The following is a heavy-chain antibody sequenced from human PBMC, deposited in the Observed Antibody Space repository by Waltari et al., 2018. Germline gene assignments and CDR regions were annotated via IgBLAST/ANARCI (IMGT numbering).Heavy chain of an antibody. CDR1: GFTFSHSW. J-gene: IGHJ4*02. D-gene: IGHD6-19*01. Sequence: EVQLVESGGGLVQPGGSLRLSCAAYGFTFSHSWMYWVRQSPGKGLVWVSRMSMDGSIVNYADSVKGRFTISRDNAKSTLFRQMNSLRVDDTALYYCVTTGVAGFYWGQGTRVTVSS. CDR2: MSMDGSIV. CDR3: VTTGVAGFY. V-gene: IGHV3-74*01.